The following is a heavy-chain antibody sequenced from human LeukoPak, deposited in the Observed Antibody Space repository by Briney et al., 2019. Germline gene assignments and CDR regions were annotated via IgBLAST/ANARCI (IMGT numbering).Heavy chain of an antibody. CDR3: ARDSGRPSWNVYYFDY. CDR2: ISAYNGNT. Sequence: GASVKVSCKASGYTFTSYGISWVRQAPGQGLEWMGWISAYNGNTNYAQKLQGRVTMTTDTSTSTAYMELRSLRSDDTAVYYCARDSGRPSWNVYYFDYWGQGTLVTVSS. CDR1: GYTFTSYG. J-gene: IGHJ4*02. D-gene: IGHD1-1*01. V-gene: IGHV1-18*01.